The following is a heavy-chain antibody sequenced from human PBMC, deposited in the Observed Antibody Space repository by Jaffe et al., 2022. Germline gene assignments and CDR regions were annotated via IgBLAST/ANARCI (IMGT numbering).Heavy chain of an antibody. V-gene: IGHV3-21*01. CDR2: ISSSSSYI. CDR3: ARDPGRAGYDYIWGSYRFDY. CDR1: GFTFSSYS. D-gene: IGHD3-16*02. Sequence: EVQLVESGGGLVKPGGSLRLSCAASGFTFSSYSMNWVRQAPGKGLEWVSSISSSSSYIYYADSVKGRFTISRDNAKNSLYLQMNSLRAEDTAVYYCARDPGRAGYDYIWGSYRFDYWGQGTLVTVSS. J-gene: IGHJ4*02.